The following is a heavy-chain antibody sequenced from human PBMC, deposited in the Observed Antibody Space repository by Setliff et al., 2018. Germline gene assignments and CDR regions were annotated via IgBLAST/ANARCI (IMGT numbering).Heavy chain of an antibody. CDR2: INPNSGGT. CDR1: GYTFTDYY. CDR3: ARHTAMTGGDY. D-gene: IGHD5-18*01. Sequence: ASVKVSCKASGYTFTDYYIHWVRQAPGQGLEWMGWINPNSGGTNPAQRFQGRVTMTRDTSISTAYMELSRLRSDDTAVYYCARHTAMTGGDYWGQGTLVTVSS. J-gene: IGHJ4*02. V-gene: IGHV1-2*02.